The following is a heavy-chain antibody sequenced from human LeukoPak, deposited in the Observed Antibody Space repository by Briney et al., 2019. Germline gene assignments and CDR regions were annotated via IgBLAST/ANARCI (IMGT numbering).Heavy chain of an antibody. CDR1: GGSISSGSYY. J-gene: IGHJ4*02. CDR2: IYYSGST. Sequence: SQTLSLTCTLSGGSISSGSYYWGWTRHPPGKGLEWIGYIYYSGSTNYDPSLKSRVSISVDTSKNQFSLKLSSVTAADPAVYYCARDRSIVGAPHFDYWGQGTLVTVSS. V-gene: IGHV4-61*01. D-gene: IGHD1-26*01. CDR3: ARDRSIVGAPHFDY.